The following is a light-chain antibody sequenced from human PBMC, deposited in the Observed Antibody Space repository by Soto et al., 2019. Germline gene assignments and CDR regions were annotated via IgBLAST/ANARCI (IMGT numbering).Light chain of an antibody. CDR2: GAS. CDR1: QSVSSN. J-gene: IGKJ2*01. V-gene: IGKV3-15*01. Sequence: EIVMTQSPATLSVSPGERATLSCRASQSVSSNLAWYQQKPGQAPRLLIYGASTRATGIPARFSGSGSGTEFTLTISSLPSEDSAVYYCQQYNNWPPAFGQGTMLEIK. CDR3: QQYNNWPPA.